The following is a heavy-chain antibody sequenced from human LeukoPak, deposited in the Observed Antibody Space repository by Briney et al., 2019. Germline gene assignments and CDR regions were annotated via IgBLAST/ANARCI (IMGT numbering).Heavy chain of an antibody. Sequence: GSSGKVPCKAFGGTFSSYAISWVRQAPGQGLEWMGGVIPFFGTANYAQKFQGRVTITVDESTSTAYMELSSLRSEDTAVYYCAREGYSGYEGGAAAGDYYYYGMDVWGKGTTVTVSS. D-gene: IGHD5-12*01. CDR3: AREGYSGYEGGAAAGDYYYYGMDV. CDR2: VIPFFGTA. V-gene: IGHV1-69*01. J-gene: IGHJ6*04. CDR1: GGTFSSYA.